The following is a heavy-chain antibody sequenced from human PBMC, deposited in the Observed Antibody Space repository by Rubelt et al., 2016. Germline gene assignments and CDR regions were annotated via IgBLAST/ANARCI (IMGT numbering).Heavy chain of an antibody. Sequence: SGAEVKKPGASVKVSCKASGYTFTSYGISWVRQAPGQGLEWMGWISAYNGNTNYAQKLQGRVTMTTDTSTSTAYMELRSLRSDDTAVYYCAREGVPAAMAGTPEPQEGDYYYYYYGMDVWGQGTTVTVSS. CDR3: AREGVPAAMAGTPEPQEGDYYYYYYGMDV. D-gene: IGHD2-2*01. V-gene: IGHV1-18*01. CDR1: GYTFTSYG. J-gene: IGHJ6*02. CDR2: ISAYNGNT.